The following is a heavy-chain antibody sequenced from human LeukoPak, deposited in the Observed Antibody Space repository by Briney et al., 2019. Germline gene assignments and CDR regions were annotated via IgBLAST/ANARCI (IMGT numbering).Heavy chain of an antibody. J-gene: IGHJ6*02. V-gene: IGHV3-23*01. CDR2: ISGSGGST. Sequence: PGGSLRLSCAASGFTFSSYAMSWARQAPGKGLEWVSAISGSGGSTYYADSVKGRFTISRDNAKNSLYLQMNSLRAEDTAVYYCARDQGLQQPYYYYYGMDVWGQGTTVTVSS. CDR3: ARDQGLQQPYYYYYGMDV. D-gene: IGHD4-11*01. CDR1: GFTFSSYA.